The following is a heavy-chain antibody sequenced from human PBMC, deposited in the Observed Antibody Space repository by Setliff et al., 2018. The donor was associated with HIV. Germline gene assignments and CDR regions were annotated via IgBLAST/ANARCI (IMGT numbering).Heavy chain of an antibody. J-gene: IGHJ6*03. CDR2: IKEDGSET. Sequence: GGSLRLSCATSGFTFSNFWMTWVRQAPGKGLEWVANIKEDGSETFYVDSVKGRFTMSRDNAKNLVYLEMNSLKVEDTAVYYCARSHYYYYYMDVWGTGTTVTVSS. V-gene: IGHV3-7*01. CDR3: ARSHYYYYYMDV. CDR1: GFTFSNFW.